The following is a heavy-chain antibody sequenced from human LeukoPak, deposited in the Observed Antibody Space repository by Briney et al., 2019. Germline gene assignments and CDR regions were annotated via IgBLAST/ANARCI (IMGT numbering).Heavy chain of an antibody. CDR3: ARRPRGYALDV. Sequence: GGSLRLSCTASGFTFRDYAMHWARQAPGKGLEWVALISTDSINKYYADSVAGRFTVSRDDSNNTLFLHLDTLKTEDTAVYFCARRPRGYALDVWGQGTMVTVS. CDR1: GFTFRDYA. V-gene: IGHV3-30*04. J-gene: IGHJ3*01. CDR2: ISTDSINK.